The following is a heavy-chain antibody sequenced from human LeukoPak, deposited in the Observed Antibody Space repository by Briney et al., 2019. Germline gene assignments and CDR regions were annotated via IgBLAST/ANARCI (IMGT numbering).Heavy chain of an antibody. J-gene: IGHJ3*02. CDR2: ISAYNGNT. CDR3: ARDSPITMIVVVNRLDAFDI. CDR1: GYTFTSYG. V-gene: IGHV1-18*01. D-gene: IGHD3-22*01. Sequence: ASVKVSCKASGYTFTSYGISWVRQAPGQGLEWMGWISAYNGNTNYAQKLQGRVTMTTDTSTSTAYMELSSLRSDDTAVYYCARDSPITMIVVVNRLDAFDIWGQGTVVTVSS.